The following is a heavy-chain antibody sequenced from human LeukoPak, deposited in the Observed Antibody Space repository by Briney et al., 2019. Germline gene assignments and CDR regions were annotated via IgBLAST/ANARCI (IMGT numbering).Heavy chain of an antibody. CDR1: GDSISSNY. Sequence: SLTCTVSGDSISSNYWSWIRQPPGKGLEWIGYISNSGSTQYHPSPTSRVTLSVATPKNLFSLKLTSTTAADTAFYYCARCRDEFADYGFTSWGQGTLVTVSA. CDR2: ISNSGST. D-gene: IGHD4-17*01. V-gene: IGHV4-59*01. J-gene: IGHJ1*01. CDR3: ARCRDEFADYGFTS.